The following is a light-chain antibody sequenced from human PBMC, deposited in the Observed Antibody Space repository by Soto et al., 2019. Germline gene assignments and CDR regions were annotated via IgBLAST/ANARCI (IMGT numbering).Light chain of an antibody. CDR3: SSYTSSSTVV. V-gene: IGLV2-14*01. J-gene: IGLJ2*01. CDR1: SSDVGGYNY. CDR2: DVS. Sequence: QSALTQPVSVSGSPGQSITISCTGTSSDVGGYNYVSWYQQHPGKAPKLMIYDVSNRPSGVSNRFSGSKSGNTASLTISGRQAEDEADYYCSSYTSSSTVVFGGGTKLTVL.